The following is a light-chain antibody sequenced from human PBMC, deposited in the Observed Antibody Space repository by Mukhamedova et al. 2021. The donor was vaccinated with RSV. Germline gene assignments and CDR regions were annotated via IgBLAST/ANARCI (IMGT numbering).Light chain of an antibody. Sequence: GERATLSCRASQSVSSSNLAWYQQKPGQAPRLLIYGASSRATGIPDRFSGSGSGTDFTLTISRLEPEDFAVYNCQQYGSSPPWTFG. CDR3: QQYGSSPPWT. CDR2: GAS. V-gene: IGKV3-20*01. J-gene: IGKJ1*01. CDR1: QSVSSSN.